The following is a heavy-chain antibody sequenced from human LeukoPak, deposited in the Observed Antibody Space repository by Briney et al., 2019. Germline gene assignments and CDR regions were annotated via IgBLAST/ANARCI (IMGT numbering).Heavy chain of an antibody. J-gene: IGHJ3*02. D-gene: IGHD2-2*02. CDR3: ARRSSSPSCYRRLDAFDI. CDR1: GYTFTGYY. Sequence: ASVKVSCKASGYTFTGYYMHWVRQAPGQGLEWMGWINPNSGGTNYEQKFQGRVTMTRDTSISTAYMELSRMRSDDTAVYYCARRSSSPSCYRRLDAFDIWGQGTMVTVSS. V-gene: IGHV1-2*02. CDR2: INPNSGGT.